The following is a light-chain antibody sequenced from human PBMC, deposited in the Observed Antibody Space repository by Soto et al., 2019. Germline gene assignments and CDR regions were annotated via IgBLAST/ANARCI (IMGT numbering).Light chain of an antibody. J-gene: IGKJ4*01. Sequence: DIQMTQSPSTLSASVGDRVTITCRASQSISSWLAWYQQKPGKAPKLLVYKASSLQSGVPSRFSGSGSGTEFPLTISSLQPDDFATYYCQLYNDYPLTFGGGTRVEIK. CDR3: QLYNDYPLT. CDR2: KAS. V-gene: IGKV1-5*03. CDR1: QSISSW.